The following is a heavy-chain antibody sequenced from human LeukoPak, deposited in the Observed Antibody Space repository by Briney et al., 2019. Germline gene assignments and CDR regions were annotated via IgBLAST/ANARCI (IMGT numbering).Heavy chain of an antibody. J-gene: IGHJ5*02. CDR2: ISYDGSNK. D-gene: IGHD6-6*01. Sequence: PGGSLRLPCAASGFTFSSYAMHWVRQAPGKGLEWVAVISYDGSNKYYADSVKGRFTISRDNSKNTLYLQMNSLRAEDTAVYYCARNIGDSSSNWFDPWGQGTLVTVSS. CDR1: GFTFSSYA. CDR3: ARNIGDSSSNWFDP. V-gene: IGHV3-30-3*01.